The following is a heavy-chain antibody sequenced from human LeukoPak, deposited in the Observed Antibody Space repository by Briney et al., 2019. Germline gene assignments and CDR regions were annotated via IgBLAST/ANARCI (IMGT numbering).Heavy chain of an antibody. CDR1: GFTFDDYG. Sequence: GGSLRLSCVASGFTFDDYGMNWVRQAPGKGLQWVSSISGGGRSIFYADSVRGRFTISRDNAKKSLYLQMDSLRAEDTAVYYCARDYFYCGGDCFVDYWGQGTLVTVSS. J-gene: IGHJ4*02. CDR3: ARDYFYCGGDCFVDY. CDR2: ISGGGRSI. D-gene: IGHD2-21*02. V-gene: IGHV3-21*01.